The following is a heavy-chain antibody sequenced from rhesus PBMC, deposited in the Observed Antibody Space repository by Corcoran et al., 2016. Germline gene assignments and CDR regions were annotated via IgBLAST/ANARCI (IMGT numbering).Heavy chain of an antibody. V-gene: IGHV3-119*01. CDR2: ISSDGTGT. Sequence: EVQLVESGGGLVQPGGSLRLSCAASGFTFSSYCMYWVRQAPGKGREWVSRISSDGTGTSYEDSVKGRFTISRENAKNSLYLQMNSLRAEDTAVYYGAREGTGTYFDYWGQGVLVTVSS. J-gene: IGHJ4*01. CDR1: GFTFSSYC. CDR3: AREGTGTYFDY. D-gene: IGHD1-7*02.